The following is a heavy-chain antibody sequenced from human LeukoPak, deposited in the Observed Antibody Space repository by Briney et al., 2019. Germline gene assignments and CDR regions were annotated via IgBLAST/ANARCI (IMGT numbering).Heavy chain of an antibody. J-gene: IGHJ2*01. CDR2: TYYSGNT. CDR3: ARAAYGIVVNWYFDL. D-gene: IGHD3-22*01. V-gene: IGHV4-39*07. Sequence: SETLSLTCTVSSGSIRSSNYYWGWIRQPPGKGLQWIGSTYYSGNTYYNPSLKSRVTISVDTSKNQFSLKLSSVTAADTAVYYCARAAYGIVVNWYFDLWGRGTLVTVSS. CDR1: SGSIRSSNYY.